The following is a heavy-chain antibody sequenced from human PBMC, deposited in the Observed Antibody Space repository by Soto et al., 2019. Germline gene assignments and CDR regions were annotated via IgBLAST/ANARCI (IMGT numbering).Heavy chain of an antibody. CDR3: ARDHYLGGYYYYSMDV. CDR2: IYSGGST. CDR1: GFTVSSNY. J-gene: IGHJ6*02. Sequence: EVQLVETGGGLIQPGGSLRLSCAASGFTVSSNYMSWVRQAPGKGLEWVSVIYSGGSTYYADSVKGRFTISRDNSKNTLYLQMNSLRAEDTAVYYCARDHYLGGYYYYSMDVWGQGTTVTVSS. D-gene: IGHD3-16*01. V-gene: IGHV3-53*02.